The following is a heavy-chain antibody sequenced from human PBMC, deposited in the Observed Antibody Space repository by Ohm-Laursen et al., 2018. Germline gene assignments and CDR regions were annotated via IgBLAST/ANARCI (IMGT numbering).Heavy chain of an antibody. CDR3: ARDIDWVAFDY. J-gene: IGHJ4*02. CDR1: GFTLSNYG. D-gene: IGHD3-9*01. V-gene: IGHV3-23*01. Sequence: GSLRLSCAASGFTLSNYGMSWVRQAPGKGLEWVSAISTGGFTTFYADSVKDRFTIARDNSDNTLYLQMDSLRAEDTARYYCARDIDWVAFDYWGQGTLVTVSS. CDR2: ISTGGFTT.